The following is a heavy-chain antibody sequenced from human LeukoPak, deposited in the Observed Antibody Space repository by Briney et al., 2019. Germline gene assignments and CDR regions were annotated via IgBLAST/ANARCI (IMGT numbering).Heavy chain of an antibody. J-gene: IGHJ4*02. CDR2: VHLDGRT. V-gene: IGHV4-4*02. D-gene: IGHD4-17*01. CDR1: GGSVSSTNW. CDR3: AREGGPGGDYGSIDF. Sequence: PSETLSLTCGVSGGSVSSTNWWTWIRQPPGKGLEWIGEVHLDGRTNFNPSLKSRLTMSVDLSENHVSLKLTSVTAADTAVYYCAREGGPGGDYGSIDFWGQGTLVTVSS.